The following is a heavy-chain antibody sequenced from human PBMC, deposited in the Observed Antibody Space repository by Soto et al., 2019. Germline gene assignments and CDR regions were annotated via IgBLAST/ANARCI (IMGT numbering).Heavy chain of an antibody. CDR1: AYTFTSYD. D-gene: IGHD7-27*01. Sequence: QVQLVQSGAEVKKPGASVKVSCKAAAYTFTSYDINWVRQATGQDFEWMGWMNPNNGNTAYAQKFQGRVTTNKDTSKSTAVMELRRLTSEDTDVYYCARGPRNWGVDYWGQGTLVTVSS. CDR3: ARGPRNWGVDY. J-gene: IGHJ4*02. CDR2: MNPNNGNT. V-gene: IGHV1-8*01.